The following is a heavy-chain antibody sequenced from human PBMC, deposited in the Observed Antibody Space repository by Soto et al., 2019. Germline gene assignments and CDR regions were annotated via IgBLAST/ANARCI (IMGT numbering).Heavy chain of an antibody. CDR1: GGSFRGFY. V-gene: IGHV4-34*01. J-gene: IGHJ4*02. D-gene: IGHD6-19*01. CDR2: INHVGIT. CDR3: ASRSGSVAGRGIDY. Sequence: SETLSLTCAVSGGSFRGFYWTWIRQSPGKGLEWLGDINHVGITNYNPSLKSRVSIPVDTSKSQFSLKLSSVTAADTAVYYCASRSGSVAGRGIDYWGQGTLVTVSS.